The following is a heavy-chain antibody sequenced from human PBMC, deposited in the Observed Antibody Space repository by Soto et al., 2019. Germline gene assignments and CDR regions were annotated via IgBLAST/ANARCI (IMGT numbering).Heavy chain of an antibody. CDR3: TRGVLA. CDR1: GGSVNSGGYS. Sequence: SETLSLTCSVSGGSVNSGGYSWSWIRQPPGEGLEWIGFISPSGSPAYNPSLKSRVTISVDRSNNQISLELSSVTAADTAVYYCTRGVLAWGPGTLVTVSS. CDR2: ISPSGSP. D-gene: IGHD2-8*01. J-gene: IGHJ5*02. V-gene: IGHV4-30-2*01.